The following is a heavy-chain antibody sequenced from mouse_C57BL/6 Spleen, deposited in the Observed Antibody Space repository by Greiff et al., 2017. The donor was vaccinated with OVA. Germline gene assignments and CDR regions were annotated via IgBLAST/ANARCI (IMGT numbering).Heavy chain of an antibody. Sequence: EVKLMESGGGLVQPGGSVKLSCAASGFTFSDAWMDWVRQSPEKGLEWVAEIRNKANNHATYYAESVKGRFTISRDDSKSSVYLQMNSLRAEDTGIYYCTRSGDYDDAMDYWGQGTSVTVSS. CDR2: IRNKANNHAT. J-gene: IGHJ4*01. V-gene: IGHV6-6*01. CDR1: GFTFSDAW. CDR3: TRSGDYDDAMDY. D-gene: IGHD2-4*01.